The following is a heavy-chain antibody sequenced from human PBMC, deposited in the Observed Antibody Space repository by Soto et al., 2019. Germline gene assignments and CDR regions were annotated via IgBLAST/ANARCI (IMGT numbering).Heavy chain of an antibody. V-gene: IGHV4-31*03. CDR1: GGSISGGGHN. D-gene: IGHD6-13*01. CDR3: ARGPYSSSFVY. CDR2: IYYTGST. J-gene: IGHJ4*02. Sequence: SETLSLTCTVSGGSISGGGHNWSWIRQLPGKGLEWIGYIYYTGSTYYNPSLKSRVTISVDTSKNQFSLKLGSVTAADTAVYYCARGPYSSSFVYWGQGALVTVSS.